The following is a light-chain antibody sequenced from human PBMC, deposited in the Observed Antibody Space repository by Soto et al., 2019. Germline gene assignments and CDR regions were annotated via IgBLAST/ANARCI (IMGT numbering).Light chain of an antibody. J-gene: IGKJ3*01. CDR2: GAP. Sequence: EIVLTQSPGTLSLSPGERATLSCRASQTVNNNYLTWYQQTPGQAPRLLIYGAPSRATGIPDKFSASGSGTDFTLTISRLEPEDFAVYYCQQYGTSPFTFGPGTKVDIK. CDR1: QTVNNNY. CDR3: QQYGTSPFT. V-gene: IGKV3-20*01.